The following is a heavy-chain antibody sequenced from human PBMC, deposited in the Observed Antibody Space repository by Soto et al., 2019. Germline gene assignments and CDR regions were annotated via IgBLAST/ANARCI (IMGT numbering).Heavy chain of an antibody. CDR1: GGTFSSYA. CDR3: ARAYYDFWSGYSTPAFDYYYGMDV. D-gene: IGHD3-3*01. V-gene: IGHV1-69*13. Sequence: SVKVSCKASGGTFSSYAISWVRQAPGQGLEWMGGIIPIFGTANYAQKFQGRVTITADESASTAYMELSSLRSEDTAVYYCARAYYDFWSGYSTPAFDYYYGMDVWGQGTTVTVSS. J-gene: IGHJ6*02. CDR2: IIPIFGTA.